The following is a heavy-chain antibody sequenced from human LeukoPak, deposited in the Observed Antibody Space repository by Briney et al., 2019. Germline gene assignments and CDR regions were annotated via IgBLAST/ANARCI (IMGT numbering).Heavy chain of an antibody. V-gene: IGHV3-74*01. Sequence: PGGSLRLSCAASGFTFSSYWMHWVRQAPGKGLVWVSRISSDENNTIYADSVKGRFTISRDNAKNTLYLQMNSLRAEDTAVYYCAREVTAPATNWFDPWGQGTLVTVSS. CDR3: AREVTAPATNWFDP. CDR1: GFTFSSYW. D-gene: IGHD5-18*01. CDR2: ISSDENNT. J-gene: IGHJ5*02.